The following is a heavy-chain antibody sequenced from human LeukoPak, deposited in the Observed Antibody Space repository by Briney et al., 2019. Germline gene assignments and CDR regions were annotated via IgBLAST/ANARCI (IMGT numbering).Heavy chain of an antibody. V-gene: IGHV1-69*01. CDR3: ARGGYYDSSGYIQLDY. Sequence: SVKVSCKASGGTFSSYAISWVRQAPGQGLEWMGGIIPIFGTANYAQKFQGSVTITADESTSTAYMELSSLRSEDTAVYYCARGGYYDSSGYIQLDYWGQGTLVTVSS. CDR2: IIPIFGTA. D-gene: IGHD3-22*01. CDR1: GGTFSSYA. J-gene: IGHJ4*02.